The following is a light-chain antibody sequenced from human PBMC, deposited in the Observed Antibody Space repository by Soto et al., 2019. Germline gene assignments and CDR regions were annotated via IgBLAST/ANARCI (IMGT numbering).Light chain of an antibody. Sequence: NFMLTQPHSVSESPGKTVIISCTRSSGSIASNYVQWYQQRPRSSPTTVIYEDNQRPSGVPDRFSGSIDSSSNSASLTISGRETEDEADYYCQSYDATNQVFGGGTKVTVL. CDR2: EDN. CDR3: QSYDATNQV. CDR1: SGSIASNY. V-gene: IGLV6-57*01. J-gene: IGLJ3*02.